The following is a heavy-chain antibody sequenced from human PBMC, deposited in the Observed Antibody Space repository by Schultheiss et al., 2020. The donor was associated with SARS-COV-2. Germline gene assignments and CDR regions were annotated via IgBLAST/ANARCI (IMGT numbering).Heavy chain of an antibody. CDR2: IYYSGST. V-gene: IGHV4-59*01. CDR1: GGSISSYY. CDR3: ARGRDAFKVGY. D-gene: IGHD5-24*01. Sequence: SETLSLTCTVSGGSISSYYWSWIRQPPGKGLEWIGYIYYSGSTYYNPSLKSRVTISVDTSKNQFSLKLSSVTAADTAVYYCARGRDAFKVGYWGQGTLVTVSS. J-gene: IGHJ4*02.